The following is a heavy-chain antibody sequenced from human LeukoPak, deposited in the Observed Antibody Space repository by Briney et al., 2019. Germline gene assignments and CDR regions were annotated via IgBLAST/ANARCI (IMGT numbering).Heavy chain of an antibody. CDR3: ASWRSGRYYGMDV. J-gene: IGHJ6*02. CDR2: IYYSGST. Sequence: SGTLSLTCTVSGGSISSSSYYWGWIRQPPGKGLEWIGSIYYSGSTYYNPSLKSRVTISVDTSKNQFSLKLSSVTAADTAVYYCASWRSGRYYGMDVWGQGTTVTVSS. D-gene: IGHD6-19*01. CDR1: GGSISSSSYY. V-gene: IGHV4-39*01.